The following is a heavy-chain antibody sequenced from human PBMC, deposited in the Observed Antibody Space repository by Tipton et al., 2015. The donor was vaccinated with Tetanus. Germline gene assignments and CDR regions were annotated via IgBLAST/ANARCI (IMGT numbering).Heavy chain of an antibody. CDR1: GDSVSRSNIA. V-gene: IGHV6-1*01. Sequence: LVKPTQTLSLTCAISGDSVSRSNIAWNWIRQSPSRGLEWLGRTYYASKWVNNYAASVKSRLNINPDTSKNQFSLHLSSVTPEDSAVYYCVRGQVSAMDVWGQGTTVIVSS. CDR2: TYYASKWVN. J-gene: IGHJ6*02. CDR3: VRGQVSAMDV.